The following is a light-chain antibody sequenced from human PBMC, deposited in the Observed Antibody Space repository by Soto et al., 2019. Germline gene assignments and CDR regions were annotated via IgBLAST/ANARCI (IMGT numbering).Light chain of an antibody. CDR1: QIISSW. Sequence: DIQMTQSPSTLSASVGDRVTITCRASQIISSWLAWYQQKPGKAPKLLIYDASSLETGVPSRFSGSRSGTEFTFTISSLQPEDFATYYCQQYRTFGQGTKVDIK. CDR3: QQYRT. CDR2: DAS. V-gene: IGKV1-5*01. J-gene: IGKJ1*01.